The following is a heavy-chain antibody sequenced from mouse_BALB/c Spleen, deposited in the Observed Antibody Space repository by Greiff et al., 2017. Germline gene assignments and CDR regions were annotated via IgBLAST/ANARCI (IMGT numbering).Heavy chain of an antibody. CDR3: CVCGICAWFAY. D-gene: IGHD1-1*02. J-gene: IGHJ3*01. V-gene: IGHV14-4*02. CDR1: GFNIKDYY. CDR2: IDPENGDT. Sequence: EVQLQQSGAELVRSGASVKLSCTASGFNIKDYYMHWVKQRPEQGLEWIGWIDPENGDTEYAPKFQGKATMTADTSSNTAYLQLSSLTSEDTAVYLCCVCGICAWFAYWGQGTLGTVSA.